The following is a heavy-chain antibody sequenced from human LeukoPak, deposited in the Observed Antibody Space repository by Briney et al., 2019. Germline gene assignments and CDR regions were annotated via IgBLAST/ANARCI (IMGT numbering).Heavy chain of an antibody. D-gene: IGHD3-10*01. CDR1: GFIVSSNY. V-gene: IGHV3-53*01. CDR3: PAGDNYNYGVEY. Sequence: PGGSLRLSCAASGFIVSSNYMSWVRQAPGKGLEWVSILYSAGSTYYADSVRGRFTISRDISKNTVCLQMNSLRVEDTAVYYCPAGDNYNYGVEYRGQGTLVTVSS. J-gene: IGHJ4*02. CDR2: LYSAGST.